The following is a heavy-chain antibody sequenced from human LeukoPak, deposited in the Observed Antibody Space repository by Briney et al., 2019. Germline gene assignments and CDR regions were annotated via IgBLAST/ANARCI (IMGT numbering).Heavy chain of an antibody. CDR3: TREVERGGSYWGGDY. CDR2: VTSKAYGGTA. J-gene: IGHJ4*02. CDR1: GFNFGEFA. V-gene: IGHV3-49*04. D-gene: IGHD1-26*01. Sequence: PGGSLRLSCTGSGFNFGEFAVIWVRQAPGKGLEWVGLVTSKAYGGTAEYAASVRGRFTISRDDSKSIAYLQLTSLRSEDTAVYFCTREVERGGSYWGGDYWGQGTLVTVSS.